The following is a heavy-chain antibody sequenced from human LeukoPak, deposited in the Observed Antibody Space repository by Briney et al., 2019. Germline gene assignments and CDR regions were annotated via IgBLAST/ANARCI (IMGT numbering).Heavy chain of an antibody. D-gene: IGHD6-19*01. Sequence: SETLSLTCTVSGGSISSYYWSWIRQPPGKGLEWIGFIYYSGTTNYNPSLKSRVTISVDTSKNQFSLKLSSVTAADTAVYYCARREDSSGWYWDYYYYMDVWGKGTTVTISS. CDR3: ARREDSSGWYWDYYYYMDV. J-gene: IGHJ6*03. V-gene: IGHV4-59*12. CDR1: GGSISSYY. CDR2: IYYSGTT.